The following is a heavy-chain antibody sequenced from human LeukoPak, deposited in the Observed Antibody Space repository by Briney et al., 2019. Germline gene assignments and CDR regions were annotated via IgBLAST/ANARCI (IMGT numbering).Heavy chain of an antibody. CDR3: ARRLTMIVVDV. J-gene: IGHJ4*02. D-gene: IGHD3-22*01. V-gene: IGHV4-34*01. CDR2: INHSGST. CDR1: GGSFSGYY. Sequence: SETLSLTCAVYGGSFSGYYWSWIRQPPGKGLEWIGEINHSGSTNYNPSLKSRVTISVDTSKNQFSLKLSSVTAADTAVYYCARRLTMIVVDVWGQGTLVTVSS.